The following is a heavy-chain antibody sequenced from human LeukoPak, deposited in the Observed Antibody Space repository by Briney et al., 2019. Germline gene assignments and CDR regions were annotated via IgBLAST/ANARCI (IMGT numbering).Heavy chain of an antibody. CDR1: GFDFSGYW. D-gene: IGHD5-12*01. Sequence: PGGSLRLSCAVSGFDFSGYWMTWVRQAPGKGLEWVATMNHEGSETYYLHSVKGRLTISRDNAENSLYLLMNGLRPEDMALYYCVRGGRATFDAWGQGTLVTVSS. V-gene: IGHV3-7*01. CDR3: VRGGRATFDA. J-gene: IGHJ4*02. CDR2: MNHEGSET.